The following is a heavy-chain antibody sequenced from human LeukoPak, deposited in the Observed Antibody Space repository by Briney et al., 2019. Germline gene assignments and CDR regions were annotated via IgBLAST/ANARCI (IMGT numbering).Heavy chain of an antibody. V-gene: IGHV3-15*01. CDR3: TTAPEQSPSTQQQLVGTNY. J-gene: IGHJ4*02. D-gene: IGHD6-13*01. CDR2: IKSKTDGGTT. Sequence: GGSLRLSCAASGFTFSNAWMSWVRQAPGKGLEWVGRIKSKTDGGTTDYAAPVKGRFTISRDDSKNTLYLQMNSLKTEDTAVYYCTTAPEQSPSTQQQLVGTNYWGQGTLVTVSS. CDR1: GFTFSNAW.